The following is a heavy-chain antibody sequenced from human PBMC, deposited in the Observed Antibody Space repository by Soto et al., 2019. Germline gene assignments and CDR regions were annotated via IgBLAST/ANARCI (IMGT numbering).Heavy chain of an antibody. V-gene: IGHV1-69*01. J-gene: IGHJ4*02. D-gene: IGHD3-10*01. CDR3: ARDRDDYGSGNYYNRIDF. Sequence: QVQLVQSGAEVKKPGSSVKVSCKASGGIFSTYAINWLRQAPGQGLEWMGGIIPIFGTPNYAQKFQGRVTIPAEESTSTAYRELSRLRSDDTAVYYCARDRDDYGSGNYYNRIDFWGQGTLVTVSS. CDR2: IIPIFGTP. CDR1: GGIFSTYA.